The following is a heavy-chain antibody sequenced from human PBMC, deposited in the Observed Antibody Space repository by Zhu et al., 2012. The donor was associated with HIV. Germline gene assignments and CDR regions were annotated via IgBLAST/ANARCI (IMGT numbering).Heavy chain of an antibody. Sequence: QVQLQESGPGLVKPSETLPLTCTVSGGSISSNTNYWGWIRQPPGKGLEWIGNIYYSGSTYYNPSLKSRVTISVDTSKNQFSLKLRSVTAADTAVYYCARIVNSIVVEPVAIDYFYYMDVWGKGTTVTVSS. D-gene: IGHD2-2*02. J-gene: IGHJ6*03. CDR2: IYYSGST. CDR1: GGSISSNTNY. V-gene: IGHV4-39*01. CDR3: ARIVNSIVVEPVAIDYFYYMDV.